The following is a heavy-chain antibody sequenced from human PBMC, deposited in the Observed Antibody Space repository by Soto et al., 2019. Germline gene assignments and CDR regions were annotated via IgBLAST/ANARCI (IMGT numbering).Heavy chain of an antibody. J-gene: IGHJ5*02. CDR1: GDTFTSYD. CDR3: ARAIVGPTTTGWLDP. V-gene: IGHV1-8*01. Sequence: ASVKVSCKASGDTFTSYDINWVRQSTGQGLEWMGRMNPSTGNTDYARKFQGRVTMTRNTSINTAYMELSSLRFEDTAVYYCARAIVGPTTTGWLDPWGQATLVTVSS. D-gene: IGHD1-26*01. CDR2: MNPSTGNT.